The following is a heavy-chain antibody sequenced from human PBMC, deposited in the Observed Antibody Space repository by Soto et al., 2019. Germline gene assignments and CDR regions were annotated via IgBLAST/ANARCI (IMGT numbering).Heavy chain of an antibody. D-gene: IGHD3-10*01. CDR3: AREYGIYFDC. V-gene: IGHV3-48*02. CDR1: GFTFSSYS. Sequence: PGGSLRLSCAASGFTFSSYSMDWVRQAPGKGLEWVSYIRSSSTTIYYADSVEGRFTISRDNARNKLYLQMNSLRDEDTAVYYCAREYGIYFDCWGPGTLVTV. J-gene: IGHJ4*02. CDR2: IRSSSTTI.